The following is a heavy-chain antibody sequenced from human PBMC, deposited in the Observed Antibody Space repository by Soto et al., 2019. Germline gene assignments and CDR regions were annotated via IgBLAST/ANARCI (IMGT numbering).Heavy chain of an antibody. CDR2: MNPNSGNT. Sequence: ASVNVSCKASGYTFTSYDINWVRQATGQGLEWMGWMNPNSGNTGYAQKFQGRVTMTRNTSISTAYMELSSLRSEDTAVYYCARLGYCSSTRCYYYGMDVWGQGTTVTVSS. CDR3: ARLGYCSSTRCYYYGMDV. J-gene: IGHJ6*02. V-gene: IGHV1-8*01. CDR1: GYTFTSYD. D-gene: IGHD2-2*01.